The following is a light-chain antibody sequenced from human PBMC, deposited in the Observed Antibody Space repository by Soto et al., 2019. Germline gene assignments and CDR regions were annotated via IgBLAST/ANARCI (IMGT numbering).Light chain of an antibody. CDR3: QQSYSNPPS. V-gene: IGKV1-39*01. CDR2: AAS. Sequence: DIQMTQSPSSLSASVGDRVTITCRTSQTISTYLTWYQQKPGQAPKLLIYAASSLQSGVPSRFSGSGSGTDFTLTISSLQPEDFATYYCQQSYSNPPSFGPGTQVDIK. CDR1: QTISTY. J-gene: IGKJ3*01.